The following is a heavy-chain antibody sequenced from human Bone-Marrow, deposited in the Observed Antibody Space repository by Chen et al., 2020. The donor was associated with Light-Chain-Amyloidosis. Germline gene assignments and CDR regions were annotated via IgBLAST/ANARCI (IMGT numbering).Heavy chain of an antibody. CDR3: ARLRSGTGYYTGDYYYGMDV. CDR2: INSDGGSI. V-gene: IGHV3-74*01. J-gene: IGHJ6*02. CDR1: GFTLSSSW. D-gene: IGHD3-9*01. Sequence: EVQLVESGGGLVQPGGSLTLSCAASGFTLSSSWMHWVRQAPGKGLVWVSRINSDGGSINYADPVKGRFTVSRDNAKNTLYLQMNSLRAEDTAEYYCARLRSGTGYYTGDYYYGMDVWGQGTTVTVSS.